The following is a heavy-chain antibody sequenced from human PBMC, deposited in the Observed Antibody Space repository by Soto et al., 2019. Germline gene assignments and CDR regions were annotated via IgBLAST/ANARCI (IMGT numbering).Heavy chain of an antibody. D-gene: IGHD2-15*01. Sequence: PSETLSLTCAVSGYSISSGYYWGWIRQPPGKGLEWIGSIYHSGSTYYNPSLKSRVTISVDTSKNQFSLKLSSVTAADTAVYYCAREIVVAGGINWFDPWGQGTLVTVSS. J-gene: IGHJ5*02. CDR2: IYHSGST. V-gene: IGHV4-38-2*02. CDR1: GYSISSGYY. CDR3: AREIVVAGGINWFDP.